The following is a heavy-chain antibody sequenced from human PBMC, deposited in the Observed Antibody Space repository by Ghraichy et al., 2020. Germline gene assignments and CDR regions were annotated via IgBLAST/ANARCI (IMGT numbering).Heavy chain of an antibody. CDR1: GFTFSSYA. J-gene: IGHJ6*02. CDR3: AKRQLYYYGMDV. D-gene: IGHD1-1*01. V-gene: IGHV3-23*01. Sequence: LSLTCAASGFTFSSYAMSWVRQAPGKGLEWVSAISGSGGSTYYADSVKGRFTISRDNSKNTLYLQMNSLRAEDTAVYYCAKRQLYYYGMDVWGQGTTVTVSS. CDR2: ISGSGGST.